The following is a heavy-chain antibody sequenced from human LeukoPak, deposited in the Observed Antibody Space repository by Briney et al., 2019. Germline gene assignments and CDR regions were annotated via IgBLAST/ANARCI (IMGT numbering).Heavy chain of an antibody. CDR3: ASNRLWFGELSN. V-gene: IGHV1-2*02. CDR2: INPNSGGT. CDR1: GYTFTGHY. J-gene: IGHJ4*02. D-gene: IGHD3-10*01. Sequence: ASVRVSCKASGYTFTGHYLHWVRQAPGQGLEWMGWINPNSGGTNYAQKFQGRVTMTRDTSISTAYMELSRLRSDDTAVYYCASNRLWFGELSNWGQGTLVTVSS.